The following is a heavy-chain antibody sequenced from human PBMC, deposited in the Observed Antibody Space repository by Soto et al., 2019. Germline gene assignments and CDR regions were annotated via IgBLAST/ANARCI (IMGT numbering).Heavy chain of an antibody. J-gene: IGHJ6*02. CDR2: IYPGDSDT. CDR3: ARSSGRGLSGMDV. Sequence: PGESLKISCKGSGYSFTNYWIGWVRQMPGKGLEWMGIIYPGDSDTRYSPSFQGQVTISADKSISTAYLQWSSLKASDTAMYFCARSSGRGLSGMDVWGQGTTVTVSS. CDR1: GYSFTNYW. V-gene: IGHV5-51*01. D-gene: IGHD3-10*01.